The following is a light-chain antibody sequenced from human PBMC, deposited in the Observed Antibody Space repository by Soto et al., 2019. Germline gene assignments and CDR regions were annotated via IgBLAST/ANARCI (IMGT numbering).Light chain of an antibody. V-gene: IGKV1-27*01. Sequence: DIQLTQSPSSLSASVGDRVTITCRASQAISSYLAWYQQKPGKVPELLIYATSTLQSGAPSRFSGSGSVTDFTLAISSLQPEDVATYYCRKYNHAPTFGGGTKVEIK. CDR1: QAISSY. J-gene: IGKJ4*01. CDR2: ATS. CDR3: RKYNHAPT.